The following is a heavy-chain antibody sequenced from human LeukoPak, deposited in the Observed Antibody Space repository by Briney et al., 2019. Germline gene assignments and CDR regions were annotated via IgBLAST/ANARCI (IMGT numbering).Heavy chain of an antibody. V-gene: IGHV1-2*02. CDR1: GYTFTSYG. D-gene: IGHD2-2*01. CDR2: MNPNSGGI. CDR3: ARGYCSSSSCYFYNS. Sequence: ASEKVSCKASGYTFTSYGISWVRQAPGQGLEWMGWMNPNSGGINYAQKFQGRVTMTRDTSISTAYMELSRLRSDDTAVYYCARGYCSSSSCYFYNSWGQGTLVTVSS. J-gene: IGHJ4*02.